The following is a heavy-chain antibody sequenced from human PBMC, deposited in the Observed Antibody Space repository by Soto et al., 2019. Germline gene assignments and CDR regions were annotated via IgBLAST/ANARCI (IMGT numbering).Heavy chain of an antibody. J-gene: IGHJ4*02. CDR2: IFSSGST. D-gene: IGHD5-12*01. CDR3: AREGSYSAYNFAHGIQLWSYDF. V-gene: IGHV4-4*07. CDR1: GGSINTFY. Sequence: SETLSLTCTVSGGSINTFYWSWVRQPAGKGLEWIGRIFSSGSTSFNPSLESRVAMSVDTSKNHFSLNLSSVTAADMAVYYCAREGSYSAYNFAHGIQLWSYDFWGQGALVTVSS.